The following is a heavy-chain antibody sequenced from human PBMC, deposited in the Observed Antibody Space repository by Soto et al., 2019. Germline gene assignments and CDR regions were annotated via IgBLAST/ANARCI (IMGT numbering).Heavy chain of an antibody. CDR3: ATRHLSYCSGGTCDPFDF. J-gene: IGHJ4*02. Sequence: AGGSLRLSCAASGFTFNTYAMNWVRQAPGKGLEWVSTISVSGDSAYFADSVRGRFTISRDNSKNTVYLQMNSLRADDTAMYYCATRHLSYCSGGTCDPFDFWGQGTLVTVS. D-gene: IGHD2-15*01. V-gene: IGHV3-23*01. CDR2: ISVSGDSA. CDR1: GFTFNTYA.